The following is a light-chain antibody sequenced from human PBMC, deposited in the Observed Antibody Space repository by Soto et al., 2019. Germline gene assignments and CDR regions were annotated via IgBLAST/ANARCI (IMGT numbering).Light chain of an antibody. V-gene: IGKV1-39*01. J-gene: IGKJ5*01. CDR3: QQSYSVPIT. CDR1: ESISTH. CDR2: AAS. Sequence: DIQMTQSPSSLSSSVGDRVTITCRASESISTHLNWYQQKSGGAPQLLIQAASTLQTGVPSRFSGSGSGTDFTLTSSSLQPEDFATYHCQQSYSVPITFGQGTRLEI.